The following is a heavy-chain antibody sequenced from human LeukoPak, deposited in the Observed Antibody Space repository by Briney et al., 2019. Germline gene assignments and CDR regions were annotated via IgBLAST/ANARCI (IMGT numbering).Heavy chain of an antibody. CDR1: GFTFSSYG. V-gene: IGHV3-30*18. CDR2: ISYDGSNK. Sequence: PGRSLRLSCAASGFTFSSYGMHWVRQAPGKGLEWVAVISYDGSNKYYADSVKGRFTISRDNSKNTLYLQMNSLRAEDTAVYYCAKGRQQLVLYWGQGTLVTVSS. CDR3: AKGRQQLVLY. J-gene: IGHJ4*02. D-gene: IGHD6-13*01.